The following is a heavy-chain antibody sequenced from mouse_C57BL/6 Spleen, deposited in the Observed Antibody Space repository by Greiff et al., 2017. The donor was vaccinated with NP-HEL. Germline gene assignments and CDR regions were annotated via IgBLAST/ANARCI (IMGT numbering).Heavy chain of an antibody. V-gene: IGHV5-9-1*02. Sequence: EVHLVESGEGLVKPGGSLKLSCAASGFTFSSYAMSWVRQTPEKRLEWVAYISSGGDYIYYADTVKGRFTISRDNARNTLYLQMSSLKSEDTAMYYCTRVGYGHYFDYWGQGTTLTVSS. CDR3: TRVGYGHYFDY. CDR1: GFTFSSYA. J-gene: IGHJ2*01. CDR2: ISSGGDYI. D-gene: IGHD1-2*01.